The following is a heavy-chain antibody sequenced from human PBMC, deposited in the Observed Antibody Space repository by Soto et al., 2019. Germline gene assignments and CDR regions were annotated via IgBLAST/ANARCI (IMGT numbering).Heavy chain of an antibody. D-gene: IGHD2-8*01. CDR1: GYTFTSCD. V-gene: IGHV1-8*01. CDR3: ARWHGYCTNGVCYKYYYYYGMDV. Sequence: ASVKVSCKASGYTFTSCDINWVRQATGQGLEWMGWMNPNSGNTGYAQKFQGRVTMTRNTSISTAYMELSSLRSEDTAVYYCARWHGYCTNGVCYKYYYYYGMDVWGQGTTVTVSS. J-gene: IGHJ6*02. CDR2: MNPNSGNT.